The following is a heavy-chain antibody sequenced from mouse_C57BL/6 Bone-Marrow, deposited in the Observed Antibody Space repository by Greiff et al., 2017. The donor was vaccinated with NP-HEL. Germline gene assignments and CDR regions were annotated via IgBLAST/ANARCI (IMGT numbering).Heavy chain of an antibody. V-gene: IGHV1-50*01. Sequence: QVQLQQPGAELVKPGASVKLSCKASGYTFTSYWMQWVKQRPGQGLEWIGEIDPSDSYTNYNQKFKGKATLTVDTSSSTAYMQLSSLTSEDSAVYYCAREGKWLAWDFDYWGQGTTLTVSS. J-gene: IGHJ2*01. CDR1: GYTFTSYW. CDR2: IDPSDSYT. CDR3: AREGKWLAWDFDY. D-gene: IGHD2-2*01.